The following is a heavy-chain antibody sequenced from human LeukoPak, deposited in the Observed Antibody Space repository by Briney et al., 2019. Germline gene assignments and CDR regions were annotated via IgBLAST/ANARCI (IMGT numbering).Heavy chain of an antibody. CDR3: AGAAVATPDY. CDR1: GFTFSSYS. J-gene: IGHJ4*02. V-gene: IGHV3-48*04. CDR2: ISSSSTI. D-gene: IGHD4-23*01. Sequence: GGSLRLSCAASGFTFSSYSMNWVRQAPGKGLEWVSYISSSSTIYYADSVKGRFTISRDNAKNSLYLQMNSLRAEDTAVYYCAGAAVATPDYWGQGTLVTVSS.